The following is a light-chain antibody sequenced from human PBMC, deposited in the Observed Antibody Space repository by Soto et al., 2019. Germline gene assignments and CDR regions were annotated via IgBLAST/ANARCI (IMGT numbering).Light chain of an antibody. CDR2: GVS. J-gene: IGKJ4*01. CDR3: QQHNGWPLT. V-gene: IGKV3-15*01. Sequence: EIVMTQSPATLSVFPGERATLSCRASQTVNNYLAWYQQKPGQAPRLLIYGVSTRATGIPARFSGSGSGTEFTLAINSLQPEDSAVYYCQQHNGWPLTFGAGTEVEIK. CDR1: QTVNNY.